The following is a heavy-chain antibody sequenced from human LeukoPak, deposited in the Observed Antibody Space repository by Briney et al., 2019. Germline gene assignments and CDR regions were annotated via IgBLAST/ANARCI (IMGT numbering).Heavy chain of an antibody. CDR3: AKVVLRYYFDS. V-gene: IGHV3-23*01. J-gene: IGHJ4*02. CDR1: VFTVSSNY. CDR2: ISGSGGST. Sequence: GGSLRLSCAASVFTVSSNYMSWVRQAPGKGLEWVSAISGSGGSTYYADSVKGRFTISRDNSKNTLYLQMNSLRAEDTAVYYCAKVVLRYYFDSRGQGTLVTVSS. D-gene: IGHD4/OR15-4a*01.